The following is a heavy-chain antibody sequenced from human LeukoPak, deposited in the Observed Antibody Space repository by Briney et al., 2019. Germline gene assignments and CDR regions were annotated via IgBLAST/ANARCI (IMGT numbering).Heavy chain of an antibody. CDR1: GFTFSDHY. CDR2: TRKKTNSYTT. V-gene: IGHV3-72*01. Sequence: PGGSLRFSCAASGFTFSDHYMDWVRQAPGTGLEWVGRTRKKTNSYTTEYAASVKGRFTISRDDSKNSLYLQMNSLKAEDTAVYYCTRVVLVGTTYSYFDYWGQGTLVTVSS. J-gene: IGHJ4*02. CDR3: TRVVLVGTTYSYFDY. D-gene: IGHD1-26*01.